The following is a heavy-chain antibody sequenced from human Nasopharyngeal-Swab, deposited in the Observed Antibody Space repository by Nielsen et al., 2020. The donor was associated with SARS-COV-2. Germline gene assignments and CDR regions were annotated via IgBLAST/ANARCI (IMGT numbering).Heavy chain of an antibody. J-gene: IGHJ4*02. Sequence: GESLKISCVVSGFTFSSYGMTWVRQAPGKGLEWVSGLSGTGVSTYYADSVKGRFTISRDNSKNTLYLQMNSLRAEDTAVYYCAKDLRGPHFFWGQGTLVTVSS. CDR1: GFTFSSYG. V-gene: IGHV3-23*01. D-gene: IGHD2/OR15-2a*01. CDR3: AKDLRGPHFF. CDR2: LSGTGVST.